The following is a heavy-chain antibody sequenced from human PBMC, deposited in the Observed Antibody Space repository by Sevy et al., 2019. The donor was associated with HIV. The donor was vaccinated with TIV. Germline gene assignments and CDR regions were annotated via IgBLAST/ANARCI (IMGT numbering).Heavy chain of an antibody. CDR3: VRDYAQHWSFDY. CDR2: INPKGGST. V-gene: IGHV1-46*01. D-gene: IGHD1-1*01. J-gene: IGHJ4*02. Sequence: ASVKVSCQTSGYAFIRNNIHWVRQAPGQGIEWMGIINPKGGSTSHTQRFQGRITMTRDSFTNTVYMELTSLRSDDTAVYYCVRDYAQHWSFDYWGQGTMVTVSS. CDR1: GYAFIRNN.